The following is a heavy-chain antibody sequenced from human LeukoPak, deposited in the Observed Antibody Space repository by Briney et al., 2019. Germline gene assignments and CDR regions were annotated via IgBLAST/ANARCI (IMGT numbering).Heavy chain of an antibody. V-gene: IGHV3-23*01. CDR3: AKDFVVVPGNVNYFDY. CDR2: ISGSGGST. CDR1: GFTFSSYA. D-gene: IGHD2-21*02. J-gene: IGHJ4*02. Sequence: PGGSLRLSCVVSGFTFSSYAMSWVRQAPGKGLEWVSGISGSGGSTYYADSVKGRFTVSRDNSKNTLYVQMKSLRAEDTAVYYCAKDFVVVPGNVNYFDYWGQGTLVTVSS.